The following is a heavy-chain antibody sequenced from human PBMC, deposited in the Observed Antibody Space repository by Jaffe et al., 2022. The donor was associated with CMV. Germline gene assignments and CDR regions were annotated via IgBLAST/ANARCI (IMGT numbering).Heavy chain of an antibody. Sequence: QVQLVESGGGVVQPGRSLRLSCAASGFTFSSYGMHWVRQAPGKGLEWVAVIWYDGSNKYYADSVKGRFTISRDNSKNTLYLQMNSLRAEDTAVYYCARANSSSWYGYWYFDLWGRGTLVTVSS. V-gene: IGHV3-33*01. CDR3: ARANSSSWYGYWYFDL. CDR1: GFTFSSYG. J-gene: IGHJ2*01. D-gene: IGHD6-13*01. CDR2: IWYDGSNK.